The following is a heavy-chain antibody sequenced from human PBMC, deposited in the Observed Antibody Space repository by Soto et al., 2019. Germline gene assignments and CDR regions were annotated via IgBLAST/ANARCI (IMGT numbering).Heavy chain of an antibody. J-gene: IGHJ4*02. CDR1: GFTFSDYY. CDR2: SSNSGTFA. Sequence: LRLSCAASGFTFSDYYMSWVRQAPGRGLEWISYSSNSGTFARYATSVKGRFSISRDNANNSLYLEMNSLRVEDTAVYYCARSGDNFNVLDYWGQGTPVTVSS. D-gene: IGHD1-1*01. V-gene: IGHV3-11*06. CDR3: ARSGDNFNVLDY.